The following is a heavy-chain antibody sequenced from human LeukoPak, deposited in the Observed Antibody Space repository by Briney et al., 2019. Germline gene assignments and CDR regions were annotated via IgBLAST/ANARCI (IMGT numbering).Heavy chain of an antibody. D-gene: IGHD3-16*02. CDR3: ARYVWGSYPTFEDY. CDR2: ISYSGST. Sequence: PSETLSLTCTVSGGSIGSYYWSWIRQPPGKGLEWIGYISYSGSTNYNPSLKSRVTISVDTSKNQFSLKLSSVTAADTAVYYCARYVWGSYPTFEDYWGQGTLVTVSS. J-gene: IGHJ4*02. CDR1: GGSIGSYY. V-gene: IGHV4-59*01.